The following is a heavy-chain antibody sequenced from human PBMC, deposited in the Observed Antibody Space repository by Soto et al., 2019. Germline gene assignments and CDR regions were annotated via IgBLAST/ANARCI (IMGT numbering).Heavy chain of an antibody. CDR3: VSHRNYIVVSGSYFDY. V-gene: IGHV4-34*01. Sequence: PLETLSLTCAFYGWSFSGYYWSLIRQPTGTGLEWIGEINHSGVTHYNPSLKSRVTVSVDTSKNQFSLKLTSMTAADTAVYFCVSHRNYIVVSGSYFDYWSQGTLVTVSS. D-gene: IGHD6-19*01. CDR1: GWSFSGYY. CDR2: INHSGVT. J-gene: IGHJ4*02.